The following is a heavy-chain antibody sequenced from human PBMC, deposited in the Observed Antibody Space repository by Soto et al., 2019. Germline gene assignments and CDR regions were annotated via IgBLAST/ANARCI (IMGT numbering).Heavy chain of an antibody. J-gene: IGHJ4*02. CDR3: AGGPHVLLWFGELFL. Sequence: QVQLQESGPGLVKPSQTLSLTCTVSGGSISSGGYYWSWIRQHPGKGLEWIGYIYYSGSTYYNPSLKSRVTISVDTSKNQFSLKLSSVTAADTAVYYCAGGPHVLLWFGELFLWGQGTLVTVSS. CDR2: IYYSGST. D-gene: IGHD3-10*01. CDR1: GGSISSGGYY. V-gene: IGHV4-31*03.